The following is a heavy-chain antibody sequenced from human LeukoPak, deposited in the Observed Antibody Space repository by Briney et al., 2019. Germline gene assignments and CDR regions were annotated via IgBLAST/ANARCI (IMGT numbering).Heavy chain of an antibody. CDR2: IKQAESER. CDR1: GFTISNYW. D-gene: IGHD6-19*01. V-gene: IGHV3-7*03. Sequence: GGSLRLSCAASGFTISNYWMSWVRQAPGKGPEWVANIKQAESERFYVDSVKDRFIIFRDNAENSVYLQMNSLRAEDTAVYYCANQGSGWAPFDYWGQGTLVTVSS. J-gene: IGHJ4*02. CDR3: ANQGSGWAPFDY.